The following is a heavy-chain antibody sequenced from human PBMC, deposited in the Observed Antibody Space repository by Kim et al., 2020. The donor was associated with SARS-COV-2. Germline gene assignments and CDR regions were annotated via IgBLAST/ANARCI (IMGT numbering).Heavy chain of an antibody. D-gene: IGHD1-26*01. CDR2: IIPIFGTA. CDR3: ARVSPRDMVGAPHYYYGMDV. J-gene: IGHJ6*02. CDR1: GGTFSSYA. V-gene: IGHV1-69*13. Sequence: SVKVSCKASGGTFSSYAISWVRQAPGQGLEWMGGIIPIFGTANYAQKFQGRVTITADESTSTAYMELSSLRSEDTAVYYCARVSPRDMVGAPHYYYGMDVWGQGTTVTVSS.